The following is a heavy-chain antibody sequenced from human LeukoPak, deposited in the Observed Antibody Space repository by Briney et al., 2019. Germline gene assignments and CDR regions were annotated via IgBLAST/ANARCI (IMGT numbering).Heavy chain of an antibody. CDR1: GYTFTSYY. D-gene: IGHD6-19*01. V-gene: IGHV1-46*01. CDR2: INPSGGST. Sequence: ASVKVSCKASGYTFTSYYMHWVRQAPGQGLEWMGIINPSGGSTSYAQKFQGRVTMTRDMSMSTVYMELSSLRSEDTAVYYCARDRKRYIAVAGRGFDPWGQGTLVTVSS. CDR3: ARDRKRYIAVAGRGFDP. J-gene: IGHJ5*02.